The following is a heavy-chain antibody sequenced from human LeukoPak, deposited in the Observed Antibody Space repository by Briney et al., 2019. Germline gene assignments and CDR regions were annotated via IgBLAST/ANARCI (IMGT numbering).Heavy chain of an antibody. D-gene: IGHD1-26*01. V-gene: IGHV3-23*01. Sequence: GGSLRLSCAASGFTFSSYSMSWVRQAPGKGLEWVSSISANGGSTYYADSVKGRFTISRDNSKNTLYLQMNSLRAEDTAVYYCAKVSVGATVFDYWGQGTLVTVSS. CDR1: GFTFSSYS. J-gene: IGHJ4*02. CDR3: AKVSVGATVFDY. CDR2: ISANGGST.